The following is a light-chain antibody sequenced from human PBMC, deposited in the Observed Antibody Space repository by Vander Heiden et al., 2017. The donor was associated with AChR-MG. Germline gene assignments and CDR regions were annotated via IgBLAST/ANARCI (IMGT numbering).Light chain of an antibody. J-gene: IGLJ2*01. V-gene: IGLV1-40*01. CDR3: QSYDSDLNGSV. Sequence: QSVLTQPPSVPGAPGQRVTIPCTGRTSKIGAEYDVNWYQEHPGTAPKLLIYGISNRPSGVPDRFSGSKSGTSASLVITGLQSDDEADYHCQSYDSDLNGSVFGGGTKLTVL. CDR1: TSKIGAEYD. CDR2: GIS.